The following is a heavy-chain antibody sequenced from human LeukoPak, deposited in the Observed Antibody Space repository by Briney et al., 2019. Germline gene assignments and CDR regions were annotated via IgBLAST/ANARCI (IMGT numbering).Heavy chain of an antibody. CDR3: ARLKARGYSYGAFDY. D-gene: IGHD5-18*01. CDR1: GYTFTSYG. V-gene: IGHV1-18*01. J-gene: IGHJ4*02. Sequence: ASVKVSCKASGYTFTSYGISWVRQAPGQGLEWMGWISAYNGNTNYAQKLQGRVTMTTDTFTSTAYMELRSLRSDDTAVYYCARLKARGYSYGAFDYWGQGTLVTVSS. CDR2: ISAYNGNT.